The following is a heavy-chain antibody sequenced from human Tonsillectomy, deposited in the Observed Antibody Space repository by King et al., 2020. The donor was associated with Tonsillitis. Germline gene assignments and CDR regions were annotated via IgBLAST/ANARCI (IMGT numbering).Heavy chain of an antibody. CDR1: GGPISSSNW. V-gene: IGHV4-4*02. CDR2: IHHSGST. D-gene: IGHD4-23*01. Sequence: QVQLQESGPGLVKPSGTLSLTCAVSGGPISSSNWGSWVRQPPGKGLEWIGEIHHSGSTNYNPSLKSPVTLSVDKSKNQFSLKLSSVTAADTAVYYCARDPDDYGGNHRFDYWGQGTLVTVSS. J-gene: IGHJ4*02. CDR3: ARDPDDYGGNHRFDY.